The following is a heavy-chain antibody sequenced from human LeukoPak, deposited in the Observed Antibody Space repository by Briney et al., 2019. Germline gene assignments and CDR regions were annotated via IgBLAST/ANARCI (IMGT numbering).Heavy chain of an antibody. V-gene: IGHV3-53*01. Sequence: PGGSLRLSCAASGFTVSSNYMSWVRQAPGKGLEWVSVIYSGGSTYYADSVKGRFTISRDNSKNTLYLQMNSLRAEDTAVYYCARDTHYGSGSYDYWGQGTLVTVSS. CDR3: ARDTHYGSGSYDY. D-gene: IGHD3-10*01. J-gene: IGHJ4*02. CDR1: GFTVSSNY. CDR2: IYSGGST.